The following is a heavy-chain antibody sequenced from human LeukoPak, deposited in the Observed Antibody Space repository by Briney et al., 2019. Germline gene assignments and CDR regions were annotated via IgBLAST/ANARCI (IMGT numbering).Heavy chain of an antibody. D-gene: IGHD5-12*01. CDR3: AREIWWRFDY. V-gene: IGHV3-48*01. Sequence: PGGSLRLSXAASGFTFSSFGMNWVRQAPGGGLAWVSYISSSTSTIYYADSVKGRFTISRDNAKNSLYLQMNSLRAEDTAVYYCAREIWWRFDYWGQGRLVTVSS. J-gene: IGHJ4*02. CDR1: GFTFSSFG. CDR2: ISSSTSTI.